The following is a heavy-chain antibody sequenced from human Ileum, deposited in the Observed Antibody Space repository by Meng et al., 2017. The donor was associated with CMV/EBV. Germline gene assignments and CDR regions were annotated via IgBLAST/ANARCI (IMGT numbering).Heavy chain of an antibody. D-gene: IGHD4-23*01. CDR1: GGTFSSYA. CDR3: AIKTSVVTRRGAYYYYGMDV. J-gene: IGHJ6*02. CDR2: IIPIFGTA. V-gene: IGHV1-69*05. Sequence: SVKVSCKASGGTFSSYAISWVRQAPGQGLEWMGGIIPIFGTANYAQKFQGRVTITTDESTSTAYMELSSLRSEDTAVYYCAIKTSVVTRRGAYYYYGMDVWGQGTTVTVSS.